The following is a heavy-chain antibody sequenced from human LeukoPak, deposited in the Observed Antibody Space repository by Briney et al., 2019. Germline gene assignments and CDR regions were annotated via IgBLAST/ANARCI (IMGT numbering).Heavy chain of an antibody. V-gene: IGHV3-23*01. Sequence: PGGSLRLSCAASGFTFSSYAMSWVRQAPGKGLEWVSAISGSGGSIYYADSVKGRFTISRDNSKNTLYLQMNSLRAEDTAVYYCAKSGLWSGYYYFDYWGQGTLVTVSS. CDR3: AKSGLWSGYYYFDY. D-gene: IGHD3-3*01. J-gene: IGHJ4*02. CDR2: ISGSGGSI. CDR1: GFTFSSYA.